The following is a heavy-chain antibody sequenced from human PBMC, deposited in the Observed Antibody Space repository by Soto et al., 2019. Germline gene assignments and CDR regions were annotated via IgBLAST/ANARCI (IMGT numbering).Heavy chain of an antibody. CDR2: IDPSDSYT. CDR1: GYSFTSYW. Sequence: RGESLKISCKGSGYSFTSYWISWVRQMPGKGLEWMGRIDPSDSYTNYSPSFQGHVTISADKSISTAYLQWSSLKASDTAMYYCARHKIYCSGGSCYPDVWGQGTTVTVSS. J-gene: IGHJ6*02. V-gene: IGHV5-10-1*01. D-gene: IGHD2-15*01. CDR3: ARHKIYCSGGSCYPDV.